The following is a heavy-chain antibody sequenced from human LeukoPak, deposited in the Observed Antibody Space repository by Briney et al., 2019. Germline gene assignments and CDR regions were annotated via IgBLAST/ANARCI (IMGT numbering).Heavy chain of an antibody. CDR2: ISWNSGSI. J-gene: IGHJ4*02. D-gene: IGHD3-22*01. CDR1: GFTFDEYA. Sequence: GGSLRLSCAASGFTFDEYAMHWVRQAPGKGLEWVSGISWNSGSIGYADSVKGRFTISRDNAKNSLYLQMNSLRAEDMALYYCAKDSGKYYYDSSGYYEGGFDYWGQGTLVTVSS. V-gene: IGHV3-9*03. CDR3: AKDSGKYYYDSSGYYEGGFDY.